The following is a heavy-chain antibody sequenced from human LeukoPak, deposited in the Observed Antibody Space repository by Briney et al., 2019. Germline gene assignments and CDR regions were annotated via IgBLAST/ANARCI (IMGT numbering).Heavy chain of an antibody. CDR3: ARGPIVVVPAAIYYYYGMDV. CDR2: ISNSGST. CDR1: GGSISNYY. J-gene: IGHJ6*02. V-gene: IGHV4-4*07. D-gene: IGHD2-2*01. Sequence: PSETLSLTCTVSGGSISNYYWSWIRQPAGKGLEWIGRISNSGSTNYNLVHKSRVTMSVDTSKKQFSVRLSSVTAADTAVYYCARGPIVVVPAAIYYYYGMDVWGQGTTVTVSS.